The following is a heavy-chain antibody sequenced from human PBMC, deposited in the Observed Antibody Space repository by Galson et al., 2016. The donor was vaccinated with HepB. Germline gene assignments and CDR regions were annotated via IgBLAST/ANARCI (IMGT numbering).Heavy chain of an antibody. V-gene: IGHV1-58*01. Sequence: SVKVSCKASGFTFTSSAVQWVRQARGQRLEWVGWIVVGNGKTNYSEKFQERVTITRDMSTSTVYMELSSLRSEDTAVYYCVADRRFFDWLWHDAFDIWGQGTMVTVSS. CDR1: GFTFTSSA. D-gene: IGHD3-9*01. J-gene: IGHJ3*02. CDR3: VADRRFFDWLWHDAFDI. CDR2: IVVGNGKT.